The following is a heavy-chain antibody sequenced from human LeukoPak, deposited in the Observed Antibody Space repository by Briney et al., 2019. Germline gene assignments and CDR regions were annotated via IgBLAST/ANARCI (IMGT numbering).Heavy chain of an antibody. D-gene: IGHD2-2*01. J-gene: IGHJ4*02. V-gene: IGHV1-18*01. Sequence: ASVTVSCKASGYTFTSYGISWVRQAPGQGLEWMGWISAYNGNTNYAQKLQGRVTMTTDTSTSTAYMELRCLRSDDTAVYYCARDIIVVVPGAELFFVYWGQGTLVTVSS. CDR1: GYTFTSYG. CDR2: ISAYNGNT. CDR3: ARDIIVVVPGAELFFVY.